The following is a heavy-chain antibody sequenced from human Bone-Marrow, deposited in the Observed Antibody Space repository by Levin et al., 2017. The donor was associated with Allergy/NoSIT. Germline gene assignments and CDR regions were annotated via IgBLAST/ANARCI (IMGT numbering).Heavy chain of an antibody. Sequence: GESLKISCAASGFSFSSSAMHWVRQGPGKGLEWVAVISSDGSKDYYAGSVRGRFTVSRDNSKNTLYLQTNSLRAEDTAVYYCARGGTNSYWGQGTLVTVSS. J-gene: IGHJ4*02. CDR1: GFSFSSSA. CDR2: ISSDGSKD. V-gene: IGHV3-30-3*01. CDR3: ARGGTNSY. D-gene: IGHD1/OR15-1a*01.